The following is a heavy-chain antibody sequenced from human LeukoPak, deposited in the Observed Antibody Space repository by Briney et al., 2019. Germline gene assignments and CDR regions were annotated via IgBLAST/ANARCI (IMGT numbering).Heavy chain of an antibody. J-gene: IGHJ4*02. CDR1: GVTLSNYA. CDR2: IKSKTHGGTT. V-gene: IGHV3-15*01. Sequence: AGGSLRLSCVASGVTLSNYAMSWARQAPGKGLEWVGRIKSKTHGGTTDYAAAVNGRFTISRDDSKSTLYLQMNSLKTEDTALYYCTTWNYDILTGYSIWGQGTLVTVSS. CDR3: TTWNYDILTGYSI. D-gene: IGHD3-9*01.